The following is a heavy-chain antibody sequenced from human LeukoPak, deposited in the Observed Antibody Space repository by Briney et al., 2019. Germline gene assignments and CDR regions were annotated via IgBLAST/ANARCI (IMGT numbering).Heavy chain of an antibody. Sequence: SETLSLTCGVSGASISSGTYSWSWIRQPPGKGLEWIGYASYAGSTSYNPFLRSRLSISLDTSKNHFSLKLTSVTAADTAIYYCARHGRRMVRGNYYFDYWGQGTLVTVSS. CDR3: ARHGRRMVRGNYYFDY. CDR2: ASYAGST. V-gene: IGHV4-30-4*07. D-gene: IGHD3-10*01. CDR1: GASISSGTYS. J-gene: IGHJ4*02.